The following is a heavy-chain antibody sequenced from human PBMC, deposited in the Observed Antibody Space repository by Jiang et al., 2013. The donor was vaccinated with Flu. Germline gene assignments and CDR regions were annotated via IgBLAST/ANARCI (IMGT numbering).Heavy chain of an antibody. J-gene: IGHJ2*01. CDR3: ARRGLVVQGWYFDL. CDR2: IYYSGST. CDR1: GGSISSYY. V-gene: IGHV4-59*01. D-gene: IGHD2-15*01. Sequence: GSGLVKPSETLSLTCTVSGGSISSYYWSWIRQPPGKGLEWIGYIYYSGSTNYNPSLKSRVSISVDTSKNHFSLKLSSVTAADTAVYYCARRGLVVQGWYFDLWGRGTLVTVSS.